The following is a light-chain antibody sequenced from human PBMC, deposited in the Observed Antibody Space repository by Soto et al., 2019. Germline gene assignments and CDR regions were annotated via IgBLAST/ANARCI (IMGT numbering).Light chain of an antibody. CDR3: HVWDSDSDHPV. J-gene: IGLJ2*01. Sequence: SSELTQPPSVSVAPGETAKITCGGNNIGSQSVHWYQQKPGQAPVLVIFYEIDRPSGIPERFSGSNYGNTATLTITRVDAGDEADYYCHVWDSDSDHPVFGGGTKLTVL. CDR2: YEI. CDR1: NIGSQS. V-gene: IGLV3-21*04.